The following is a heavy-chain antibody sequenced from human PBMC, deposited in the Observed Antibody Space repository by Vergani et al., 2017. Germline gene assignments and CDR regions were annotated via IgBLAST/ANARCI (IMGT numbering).Heavy chain of an antibody. Sequence: QVQLVQSGAEVKKPGASVKVSCKASGYTFTSYGISWVRQAPGQGLEWMGWISAYKGNTHYAQKLQGRVTMTTDTSTSTAYMELRSLRSDDTAVYCGARDSAVAAGTRGCVYWGQGTLVTVSS. J-gene: IGHJ4*02. CDR1: GYTFTSYG. CDR2: ISAYKGNT. V-gene: IGHV1-18*04. CDR3: ARDSAVAAGTRGCVY. D-gene: IGHD6-13*01.